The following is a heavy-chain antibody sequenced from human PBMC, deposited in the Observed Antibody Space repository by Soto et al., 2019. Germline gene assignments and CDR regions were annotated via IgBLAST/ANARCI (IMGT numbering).Heavy chain of an antibody. CDR3: AKEGRWLQSYYFDY. CDR1: GFTFSSYA. D-gene: IGHD5-12*01. V-gene: IGHV3-30*18. J-gene: IGHJ4*02. Sequence: SLRLSCAASGFTFSSYAMSWVRQAPGKGLEWVAVIKGGGSSKYYADSVKGRFTISRDNSKNTLYLQMNSLRAEDTAVYYCAKEGRWLQSYYFDYWGQGTLVTVSS. CDR2: IKGGGSSK.